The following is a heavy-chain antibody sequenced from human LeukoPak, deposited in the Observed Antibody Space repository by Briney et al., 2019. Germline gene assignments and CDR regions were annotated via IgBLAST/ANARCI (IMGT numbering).Heavy chain of an antibody. J-gene: IGHJ4*02. Sequence: SETLSLTCTVSGDSFTSVTDYWAWIRQPPGKGLEWIASGDYSGGTYYNPSPESRAAISADMSKNQISLKLTSVTGADTAVYYCAGERGEEYSSGWYKTNYFYNWGQGIRVTVSS. D-gene: IGHD6-19*01. CDR2: GDYSGGT. CDR1: GDSFTSVTDY. V-gene: IGHV4-39*07. CDR3: AGERGEEYSSGWYKTNYFYN.